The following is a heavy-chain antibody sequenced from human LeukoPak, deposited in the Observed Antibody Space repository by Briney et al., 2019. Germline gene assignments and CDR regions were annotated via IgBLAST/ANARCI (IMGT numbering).Heavy chain of an antibody. V-gene: IGHV1-69*01. CDR2: IIPIFGTA. CDR1: GGTFSSYA. D-gene: IGHD3-22*01. J-gene: IGHJ4*02. CDR3: ARTNSRDYYDSSGYYY. Sequence: ASVKVSCKASGGTFSSYAISWVRQAPGKALEWMGGIIPIFGTANYAQKFQGGVTITADESTSTAYMELSSLRSEDTAVYYCARTNSRDYYDSSGYYYWGQGTLVTVSS.